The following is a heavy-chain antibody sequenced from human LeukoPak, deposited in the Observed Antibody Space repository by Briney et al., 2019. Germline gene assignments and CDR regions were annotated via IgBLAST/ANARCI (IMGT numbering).Heavy chain of an antibody. D-gene: IGHD3-3*01. J-gene: IGHJ3*02. CDR1: GFTYSSYA. CDR3: AKVEWPDAFSI. V-gene: IGHV3-23*01. CDR2: ISSSGGST. Sequence: GGSLRLSCAASGFTYSSYAMTWVRQAPGKGLEWVSLISSSGGSTHYADSVEGRFIISRDNSENTLYLQMNSLRAEDTAVYYCAKVEWPDAFSIWGQGTMVTVSS.